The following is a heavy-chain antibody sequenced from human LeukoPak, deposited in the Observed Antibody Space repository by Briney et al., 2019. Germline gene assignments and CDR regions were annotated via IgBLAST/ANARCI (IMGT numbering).Heavy chain of an antibody. D-gene: IGHD6-19*01. J-gene: IGHJ4*02. CDR1: GFTFSSYA. CDR2: ISDSGGTI. CDR3: AKYISGYAPNFDY. Sequence: GGSLRLSCAAYGFTFSSYAMTWVRQAPGKGLEWVSVISDSGGTIHYADSVKGRFTISRDTSKNTLYLQMNSLRAEDTAVYYCAKYISGYAPNFDYWGQETLVTVSS. V-gene: IGHV3-23*01.